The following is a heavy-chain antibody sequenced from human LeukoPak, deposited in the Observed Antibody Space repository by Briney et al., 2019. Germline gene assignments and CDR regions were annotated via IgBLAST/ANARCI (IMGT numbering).Heavy chain of an antibody. D-gene: IGHD2-15*01. Sequence: GGSLRLSCAASGFTFSSYNMNWVRQAPGKGLEWVSYISSGSSTIYNADSVKGRFTISRDNAKNSLFLQMNSLRAEDTAVYYCARDRGYCSGGSCYRSNWFDPWGQGTLVTVSS. CDR3: ARDRGYCSGGSCYRSNWFDP. J-gene: IGHJ5*02. CDR1: GFTFSSYN. CDR2: ISSGSSTI. V-gene: IGHV3-48*01.